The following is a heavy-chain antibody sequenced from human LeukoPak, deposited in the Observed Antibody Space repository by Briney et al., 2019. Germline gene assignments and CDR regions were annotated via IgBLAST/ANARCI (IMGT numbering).Heavy chain of an antibody. CDR2: IYYSGRT. V-gene: IGHV4-59*01. D-gene: IGHD3-22*01. CDR1: GGSTSSYY. J-gene: IGHJ4*02. CDR3: ARDPKDFYDTSNYLYFDY. Sequence: SETLSLTCTVSGGSTSSYYWSWIRQPPGKGLEWIGYIYYSGRTNYNPSLKSRVTISIDTSKNQFSLKLSSVTAADTAVYYCARDPKDFYDTSNYLYFDYWGRGTLVTVSS.